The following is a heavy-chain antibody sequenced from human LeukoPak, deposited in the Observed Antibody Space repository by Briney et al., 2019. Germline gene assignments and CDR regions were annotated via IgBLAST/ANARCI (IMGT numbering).Heavy chain of an antibody. D-gene: IGHD3-22*01. V-gene: IGHV3-23*01. J-gene: IGHJ4*02. Sequence: GGSLRLSCAVSGITLSNYGTSWVRQAPGKGLEWVAGISGSGGGTNYADSVKGRFTISRDNSKNTLFLQMNRLRAEDTAVYFCAKRGVVIRVILVGFHKEAYYFDSWGQGVLVTVSS. CDR3: AKRGVVIRVILVGFHKEAYYFDS. CDR2: ISGSGGGT. CDR1: GITLSNYG.